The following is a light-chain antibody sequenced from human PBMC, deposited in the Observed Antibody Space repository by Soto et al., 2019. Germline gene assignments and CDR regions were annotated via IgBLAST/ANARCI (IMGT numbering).Light chain of an antibody. V-gene: IGKV1-6*01. J-gene: IGKJ1*01. Sequence: AVQVTQSPSSLSASVGDRVTITCRTSQDIRNSLGWYQHKPGKAPKLLIYDASTLQSGVPSRFAGSGSGTDFTLTISGLQPEDSASYFCLQDRTHFWTFGQGTKVEVK. CDR2: DAS. CDR3: LQDRTHFWT. CDR1: QDIRNS.